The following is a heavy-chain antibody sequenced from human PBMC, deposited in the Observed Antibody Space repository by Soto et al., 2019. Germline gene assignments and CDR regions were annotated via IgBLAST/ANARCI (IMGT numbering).Heavy chain of an antibody. V-gene: IGHV5-51*03. CDR1: GYSFTSYW. J-gene: IGHJ6*02. CDR2: IYPGDSDT. D-gene: IGHD6-19*01. Sequence: PGDSLKISCKGSGYSFTSYWIGWVRQMPGKGLEWMGIIYPGDSDTRYSPSFQGQVTISADKSISTASLKLTSVTAADTAVYYCAREAGNYYYSSAMDVWGLGTTVTVSS. CDR3: AREAGNYYYSSAMDV.